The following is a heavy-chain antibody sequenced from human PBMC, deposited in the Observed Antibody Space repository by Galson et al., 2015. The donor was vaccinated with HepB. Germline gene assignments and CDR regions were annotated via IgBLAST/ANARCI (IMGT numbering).Heavy chain of an antibody. CDR3: ARGSAAGTWGYGMDV. D-gene: IGHD6-13*01. CDR1: GFTFSSYP. CDR2: ISYDGSID. J-gene: IGHJ6*02. V-gene: IGHV3-30*04. Sequence: LRLSCAASGFTFSSYPMHWVRQAPGKGPEWVAVISYDGSIDYYADSVKGRFTISRDNPKNTVYLQMSSLRPEETAVYYCARGSAAGTWGYGMDVWGQGTTVSVSS.